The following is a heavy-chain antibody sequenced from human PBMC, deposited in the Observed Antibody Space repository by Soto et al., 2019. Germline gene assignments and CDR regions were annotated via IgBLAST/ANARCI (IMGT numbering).Heavy chain of an antibody. Sequence: AGSLRLSCSASRFPFSTYEMNWVRPAPGKGLEWVSRIDSDGSSTSYADSVKGRFTISRDNAKSTLYLQMNSLRAEDTAVYYCARGGYYRYDAFDIWGQGTMVNLSS. D-gene: IGHD3-22*01. CDR1: RFPFSTYE. J-gene: IGHJ3*02. CDR3: ARGGYYRYDAFDI. CDR2: IDSDGSST. V-gene: IGHV3-74*01.